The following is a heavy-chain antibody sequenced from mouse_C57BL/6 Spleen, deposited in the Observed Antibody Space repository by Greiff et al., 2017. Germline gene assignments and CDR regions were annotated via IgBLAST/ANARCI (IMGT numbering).Heavy chain of an antibody. D-gene: IGHD1-1*01. J-gene: IGHJ2*01. CDR2: IHPNSGST. V-gene: IGHV1-64*01. Sequence: QVQLQQPGAELVKPGASVKLSCKASGYTFTSYWMHWVKQRPGQGLEWIGMIHPNSGSTNYNEKFKSKATLTVEKSSSTAYMQLSSLTSEDSAVYYCARYATVVATDYWGQGTTRTVSS. CDR1: GYTFTSYW. CDR3: ARYATVVATDY.